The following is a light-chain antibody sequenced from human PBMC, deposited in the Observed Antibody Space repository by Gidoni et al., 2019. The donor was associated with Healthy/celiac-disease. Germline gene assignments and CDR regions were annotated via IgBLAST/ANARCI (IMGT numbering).Light chain of an antibody. V-gene: IGLV2-11*02. Sequence: QSALTQPRSVSGSPGESVTISCTGTSSNVGGYYYVSWYQQHPGKAPKLMIYDVSKRPSEIPDRFSGSKSGNTSSLTISGLQAEDGAAYYCCAYAGSYTWMFGGGTKLTVL. CDR3: CAYAGSYTWM. CDR2: DVS. CDR1: SSNVGGYYY. J-gene: IGLJ3*02.